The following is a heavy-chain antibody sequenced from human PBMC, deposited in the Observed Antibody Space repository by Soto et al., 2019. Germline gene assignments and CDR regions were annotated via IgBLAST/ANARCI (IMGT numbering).Heavy chain of an antibody. J-gene: IGHJ4*02. CDR2: ISGSGGST. CDR1: GFTLSNYA. V-gene: IGHV3-23*01. D-gene: IGHD6-13*01. CDR3: AKDQVSSWYEIHY. Sequence: VGSKRLSCAASGFTLSNYALTWVRQAPGKGLEWVSTISGSGGSTYYADSVKGRFTISRDNSKNTLYLQMNSLRAEDTAVYFCAKDQVSSWYEIHYWGQESLFTLS.